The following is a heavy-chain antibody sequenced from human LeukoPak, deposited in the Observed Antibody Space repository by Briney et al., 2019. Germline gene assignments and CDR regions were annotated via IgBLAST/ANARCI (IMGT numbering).Heavy chain of an antibody. CDR1: GSTFSSYA. CDR2: ISGSGGST. CDR3: ARANGWYRETFDY. Sequence: GGSLRLSCAASGSTFSSYAMSWARQAPGKGLEWVSAISGSGGSTYYADSVKGRFTISRDNSKNTLYLQMNSLRAEDTAVYYCARANGWYRETFDYWGQGTLVTVSS. V-gene: IGHV3-23*01. J-gene: IGHJ4*02. D-gene: IGHD6-19*01.